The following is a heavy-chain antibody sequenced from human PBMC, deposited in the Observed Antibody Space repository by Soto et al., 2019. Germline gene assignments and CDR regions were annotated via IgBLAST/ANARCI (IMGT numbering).Heavy chain of an antibody. CDR1: GGSISSGDYY. CDR3: ARAVVAATLIDY. V-gene: IGHV4-30-4*01. D-gene: IGHD2-15*01. Sequence: SETLSLTCTVSGGSISSGDYYWSWIRQPPGKGLEWIGYIYYSGSTYYNPSLKSRVTISVDTSKNQFSLKLSSVTAADTAVYYCARAVVAATLIDYWGQGTLVTVSS. J-gene: IGHJ4*02. CDR2: IYYSGST.